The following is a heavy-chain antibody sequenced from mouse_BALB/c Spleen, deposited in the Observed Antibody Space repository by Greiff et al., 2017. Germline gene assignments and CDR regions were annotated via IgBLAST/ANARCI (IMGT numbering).Heavy chain of an antibody. Sequence: EVNVVESGGGLVQPGGSRKLSCAASGFTFSSFGMHWVRQAPEKGLEWVAYISSGSSTIYYADTVKGRFTISRDNPKNTLFLQMTSLRSEDTAMYYCARDGNYLYYYAMDYWGQGTSVTVSS. CDR3: ARDGNYLYYYAMDY. V-gene: IGHV5-17*02. CDR1: GFTFSSFG. D-gene: IGHD2-1*01. CDR2: ISSGSSTI. J-gene: IGHJ4*01.